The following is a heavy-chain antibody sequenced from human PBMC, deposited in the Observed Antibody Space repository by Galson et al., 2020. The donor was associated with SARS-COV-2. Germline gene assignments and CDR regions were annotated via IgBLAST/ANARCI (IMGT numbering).Heavy chain of an antibody. CDR1: GFTFSSYG. CDR3: ARADSSVLGP. J-gene: IGHJ5*02. V-gene: IGHV3-30*03. D-gene: IGHD6-19*01. Sequence: GESLKISCAASGFTFSSYGMHWVRQAPGKGLEWVAVISYDGSNKYYADSVKGRFTISRDNSKNTLYLQMNSLRAEDTAVYYCARADSSVLGPWGQGTLVTVSS. CDR2: ISYDGSNK.